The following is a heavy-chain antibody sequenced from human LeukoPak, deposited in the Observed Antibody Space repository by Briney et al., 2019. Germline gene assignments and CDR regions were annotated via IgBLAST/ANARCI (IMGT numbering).Heavy chain of an antibody. CDR2: VRCFNGDT. CDR3: ARDPTNTSGRYAYHDY. D-gene: IGHD6-19*01. Sequence: GASLKVSCKASGYTFNHHGISWVRQAPGQGLEWMGWVRCFNGDTHYAQKFQGRVTMTRDTSTTTAYMELRSLRSDDTALYYCARDPTNTSGRYAYHDYWGQGTLVTVSS. V-gene: IGHV1-18*04. J-gene: IGHJ4*02. CDR1: GYTFNHHG.